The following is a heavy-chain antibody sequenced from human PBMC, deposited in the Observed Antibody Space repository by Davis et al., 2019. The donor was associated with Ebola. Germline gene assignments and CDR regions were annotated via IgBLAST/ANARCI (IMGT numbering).Heavy chain of an antibody. CDR3: AREGMVRGVMYYYYYGMDV. D-gene: IGHD3-10*01. CDR1: GFTFSSYE. V-gene: IGHV3-48*03. Sequence: GESLKISCAASGFTFSSYEMNWVRQAPGKGLEWVSYISSSGSTIYYADSVKGRFTISRDNAKNSLYLQMNSLRAEDTAVYYCAREGMVRGVMYYYYYGMDVWGQGTTVTGSS. CDR2: ISSSGSTI. J-gene: IGHJ6*02.